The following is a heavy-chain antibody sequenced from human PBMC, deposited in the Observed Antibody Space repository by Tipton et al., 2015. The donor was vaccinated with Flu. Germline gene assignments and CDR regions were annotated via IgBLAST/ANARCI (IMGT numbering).Heavy chain of an antibody. D-gene: IGHD3-3*01. J-gene: IGHJ4*02. Sequence: RSLRLSCAVSGGSISSGGYSWSWIRQPPGKGLEWIGYIYHSGSTYYNPSLKSRVTISVDRSKNQFSLKLSSVTAADTAVYYCARALWIEGYFDYWGQGTLVTVSS. CDR1: GGSISSGGYS. CDR2: IYHSGST. V-gene: IGHV4-30-2*01. CDR3: ARALWIEGYFDY.